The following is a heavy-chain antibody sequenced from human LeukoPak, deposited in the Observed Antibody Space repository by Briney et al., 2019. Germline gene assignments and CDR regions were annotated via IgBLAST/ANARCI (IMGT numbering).Heavy chain of an antibody. Sequence: ASVKVSCKTSAYTFTTYYMHWVRQAPGQGLEWMGIIKPSGGSTSYAQKFQGSVTMTRDTSTSTVYMDLSSLRSEDTAVYYCVRELSGGYFDYWGQGTLVTVSS. J-gene: IGHJ4*02. V-gene: IGHV1-46*01. D-gene: IGHD7-27*01. CDR2: IKPSGGST. CDR1: AYTFTTYY. CDR3: VRELSGGYFDY.